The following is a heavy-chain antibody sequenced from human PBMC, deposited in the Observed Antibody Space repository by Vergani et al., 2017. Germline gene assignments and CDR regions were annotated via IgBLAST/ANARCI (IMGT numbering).Heavy chain of an antibody. V-gene: IGHV4-59*01. CDR2: IYYSGST. CDR1: GGSISSYY. CDR3: ARDGGLARMDV. D-gene: IGHD3-16*01. J-gene: IGHJ6*02. Sequence: QVQLQESGPGLVKPSETLSLTCTVSGGSISSYYWCWIRQPPGKGLEWIGYIYYSGSTNNNPSLKRGVTISVDTSKNQFSLKLSSVTAADTAVYYCARDGGLARMDVWGQGTTVTVSS.